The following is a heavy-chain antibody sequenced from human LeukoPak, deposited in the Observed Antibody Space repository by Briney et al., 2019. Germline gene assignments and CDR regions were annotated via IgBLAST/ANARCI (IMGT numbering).Heavy chain of an antibody. CDR1: GYTFTSYY. CDR3: ARDPSYDFWSGSHFDY. Sequence: ASVEVSCKASGYTFTSYYMHWVRQAPGQGLEWMGIINPSGGSTSYAQKFQGRVTMTRDTSTSTVYMELSSLRSEDTAVYYCARDPSYDFWSGSHFDYWGQGTLVTVSS. V-gene: IGHV1-46*01. D-gene: IGHD3-3*01. J-gene: IGHJ4*02. CDR2: INPSGGST.